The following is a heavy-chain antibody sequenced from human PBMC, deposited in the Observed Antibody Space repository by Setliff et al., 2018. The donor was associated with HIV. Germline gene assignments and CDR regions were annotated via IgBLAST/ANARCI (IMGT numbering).Heavy chain of an antibody. Sequence: GASVKVSCKASGYVFTDYDIFWVRQAPGQGLEWMGGIVPVLGITNYSPKFQGRVTITTDESTTTAYMDLSSLRSEDTAVYYCARDRGHCSGGDCYRPLLDYVDYMDVWGKGATVTVSS. J-gene: IGHJ6*03. D-gene: IGHD2-21*02. CDR1: GYVFTDYD. CDR3: ARDRGHCSGGDCYRPLLDYVDYMDV. V-gene: IGHV1-69*10. CDR2: IVPVLGIT.